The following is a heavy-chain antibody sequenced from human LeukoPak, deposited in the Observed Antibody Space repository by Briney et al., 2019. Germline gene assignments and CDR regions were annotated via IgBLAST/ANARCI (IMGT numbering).Heavy chain of an antibody. D-gene: IGHD3-3*01. CDR3: ARDRPSLGDFWSGYLFSPPYYMDV. CDR2: ISAYNGNT. Sequence: PGGSLRLSCAASGYTFTSYGISWVRQAPGQGLEWMGWISAYNGNTNYAQKLQGRVTMTTDTSTSTAYMELRSLRSDDTAVYYCARDRPSLGDFWSGYLFSPPYYMDVWGKGTTVTVSS. V-gene: IGHV1-18*01. J-gene: IGHJ6*03. CDR1: GYTFTSYG.